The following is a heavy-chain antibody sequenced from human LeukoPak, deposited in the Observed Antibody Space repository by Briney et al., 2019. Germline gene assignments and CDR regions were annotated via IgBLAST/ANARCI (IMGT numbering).Heavy chain of an antibody. Sequence: QAGGSLRLSCAASGFTFSSYAMSWVRQAPGKGLEWVSAISGSGGSTYYADSVKGRFTISRDNSKNTLYLQMNSLRAEDTAVYYCAKDLSSSCTFDYWGQGTLVTVSS. CDR1: GFTFSSYA. J-gene: IGHJ4*02. CDR3: AKDLSSSCTFDY. CDR2: ISGSGGST. D-gene: IGHD6-6*01. V-gene: IGHV3-23*01.